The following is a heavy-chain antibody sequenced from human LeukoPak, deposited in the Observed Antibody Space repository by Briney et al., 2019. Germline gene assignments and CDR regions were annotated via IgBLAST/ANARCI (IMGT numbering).Heavy chain of an antibody. V-gene: IGHV4-4*02. CDR3: ARDQGGFRSGWFDP. J-gene: IGHJ5*02. CDR1: GGSISSSNW. D-gene: IGHD6-19*01. CDR2: IYHSGST. Sequence: SETLSLTCAVSGGSISSSNWWSWVRQPPGKGLEWIGEIYHSGSTNYNPSLKSRVTISVDKSKNQFSLKLSSVTAADTAVYYCARDQGGFRSGWFDPWGQGTLVTVSS.